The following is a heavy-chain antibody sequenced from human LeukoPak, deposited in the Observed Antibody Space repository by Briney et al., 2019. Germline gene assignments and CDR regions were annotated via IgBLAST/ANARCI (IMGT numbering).Heavy chain of an antibody. Sequence: GESLKISCKGSGYSFTSYWIGWVRQMPGKGLEWMGIIYPGDSDTRYSPSFQGQVTISADKSISTAYLQWSSLKASDTAMYYCARLGEYYDSSGYYSVFDIWAQGTMVTVSS. J-gene: IGHJ3*02. CDR1: GYSFTSYW. CDR2: IYPGDSDT. V-gene: IGHV5-51*01. CDR3: ARLGEYYDSSGYYSVFDI. D-gene: IGHD3-22*01.